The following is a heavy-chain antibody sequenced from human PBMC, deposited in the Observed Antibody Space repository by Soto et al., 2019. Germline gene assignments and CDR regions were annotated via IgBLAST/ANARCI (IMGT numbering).Heavy chain of an antibody. CDR2: IIPITGRI. D-gene: IGHD4-4*01. J-gene: IGHJ5*02. V-gene: IGHV1-69*08. Sequence: QVQLAQSGAEVKKPGSSVKVSCTASGGTFSTYPITWVRQAPGQGLEWMGRIIPITGRINYAQKFQGRVTISADKFTGTAYMELTGLTSDDTAVYYCAVDPDSHYIDSPGSAYPWGQGTLVTVSS. CDR3: AVDPDSHYIDSPGSAYP. CDR1: GGTFSTYP.